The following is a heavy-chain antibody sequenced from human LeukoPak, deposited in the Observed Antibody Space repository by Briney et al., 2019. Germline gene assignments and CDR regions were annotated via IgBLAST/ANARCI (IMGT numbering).Heavy chain of an antibody. Sequence: SETLSLTCTVSGGSISSSSYYWGWLRQPPGKGLEWIGSIYYSGSTYYNPSLKSRVTISVDTSKNQFSLKLSSVTAADTAVYYCARGRALSGRTFGYWGQGTLVTVSS. V-gene: IGHV4-39*07. J-gene: IGHJ4*02. CDR3: ARGRALSGRTFGY. D-gene: IGHD1-26*01. CDR1: GGSISSSSYY. CDR2: IYYSGST.